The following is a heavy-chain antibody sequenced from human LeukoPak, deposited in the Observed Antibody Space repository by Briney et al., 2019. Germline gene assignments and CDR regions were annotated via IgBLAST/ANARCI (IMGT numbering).Heavy chain of an antibody. D-gene: IGHD2-21*02. CDR2: IKQDGSEK. CDR1: GFTFSSYW. CDR3: TSHTGTGDAFRPFHI. J-gene: IGHJ3*02. Sequence: GGSLRLSCAASGFTFSSYWMSWVRQAPGKGLEWVANIKQDGSEKYYVDSVKGRFAISRDNAKNSLYLQMNSLRAEDTAVYYCTSHTGTGDAFRPFHIWGQGTMVTVSS. V-gene: IGHV3-7*01.